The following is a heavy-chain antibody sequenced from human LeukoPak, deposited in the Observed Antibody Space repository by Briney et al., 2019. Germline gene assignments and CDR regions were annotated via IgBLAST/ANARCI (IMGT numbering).Heavy chain of an antibody. CDR2: INSGGDDT. V-gene: IGHV3-23*01. CDR1: GFTFRTYA. CDR3: VKPPRLSIIRGEGMDV. Sequence: PGASLRLYCAGSGFTFRTYAMGWVRQAPGKGLEWVSSINSGGDDTYYADSVKGRFTISRDNFKNTLYLQMNSLRAEDTAVYYCVKPPRLSIIRGEGMDVWGQGTTVTVSS. J-gene: IGHJ6*02. D-gene: IGHD3-10*01.